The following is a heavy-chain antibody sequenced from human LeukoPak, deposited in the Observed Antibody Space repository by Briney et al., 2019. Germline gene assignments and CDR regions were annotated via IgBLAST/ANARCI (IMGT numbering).Heavy chain of an antibody. CDR1: GYSFPSYG. Sequence: ASVKVSCKASGYSFPSYGISWVRQAPGQGLEWMGWTSAYNGATIYAQRFQGRVTITTDTFTSTAYMEVRSLRSDDTAVYYCARESSSGSYQHDYWGQGTLVTVS. CDR2: TSAYNGAT. V-gene: IGHV1-18*01. J-gene: IGHJ4*02. D-gene: IGHD3-10*01. CDR3: ARESSSGSYQHDY.